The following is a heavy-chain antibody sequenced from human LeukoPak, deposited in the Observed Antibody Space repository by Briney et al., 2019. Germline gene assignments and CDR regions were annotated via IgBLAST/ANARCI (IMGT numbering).Heavy chain of an antibody. V-gene: IGHV3-7*01. J-gene: IGHJ3*02. CDR1: GFTFSSYW. D-gene: IGHD3-3*01. CDR3: ARAEMGTTILGVVIRLDAFDI. CDR2: IKQDGSEK. Sequence: AGGSLRLSCAASGFTFSSYWMSWVRQAPGKGLEWVANIKQDGSEKYYVDSVKGRFTISRDNAKNSLYLQMNSLRAEDTAVYYCARAEMGTTILGVVIRLDAFDIWGQGTMVTVSS.